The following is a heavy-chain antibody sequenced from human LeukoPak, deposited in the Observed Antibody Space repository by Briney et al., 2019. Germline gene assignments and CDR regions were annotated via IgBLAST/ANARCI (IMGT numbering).Heavy chain of an antibody. CDR1: GFTFGSYW. V-gene: IGHV3-7*01. CDR2: IKEDGSAK. J-gene: IGHJ4*02. Sequence: GGSLRFSCAASGFTFGSYWMSWVRQAPGKGLEWVANIKEDGSAKFHVDSVKGRFTISRDNAKNSLFLQMNSLRVEDTAVYYCAREYVWGSSRYLDYWGQGTLVTVSS. CDR3: AREYVWGSSRYLDY. D-gene: IGHD3-16*02.